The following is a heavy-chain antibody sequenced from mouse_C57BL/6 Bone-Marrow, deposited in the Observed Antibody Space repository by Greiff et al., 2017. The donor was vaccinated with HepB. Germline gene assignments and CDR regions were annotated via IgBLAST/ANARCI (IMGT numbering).Heavy chain of an antibody. Sequence: QVQLQQSGAELVKPGASVKISCKASGYAFSSYWMNWVKQRPGKGLEWIGQIYPGDGDTNYNGKFKGKATLTADKSSSTAYMQLSSLTSEDSAVYLCAREGDFITTVVSDYWGQGTTLTVSS. J-gene: IGHJ2*01. CDR2: IYPGDGDT. V-gene: IGHV1-80*01. CDR3: AREGDFITTVVSDY. D-gene: IGHD1-1*01. CDR1: GYAFSSYW.